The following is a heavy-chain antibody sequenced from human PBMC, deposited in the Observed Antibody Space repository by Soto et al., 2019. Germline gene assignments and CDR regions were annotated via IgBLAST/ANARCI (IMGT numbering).Heavy chain of an antibody. CDR3: ARSPYSVSYLAYFDY. V-gene: IGHV3-30*03. J-gene: IGHJ4*02. Sequence: QVQLVESGGGVVQPGRSLRLSCAASGFTFSSYGMLWVRQAPGKGLEWVAVISYDGSNKYYADSVKGRFTISRDNSKNTLYLQMNSLRAEDTAVYYCARSPYSVSYLAYFDYWGQGTLVTVSS. CDR1: GFTFSSYG. CDR2: ISYDGSNK. D-gene: IGHD1-26*01.